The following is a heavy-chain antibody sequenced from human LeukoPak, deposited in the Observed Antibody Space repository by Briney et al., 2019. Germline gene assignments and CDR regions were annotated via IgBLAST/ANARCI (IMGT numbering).Heavy chain of an antibody. CDR2: ISDSGRNT. Sequence: GGSLRLSCAGSGFTFSNHDMGWVRQGPGKGLEWVSAISDSGRNTFYGDSVKGRFTVSRDNAKNTLYLQMNSLRAEDTAVYYCARRTQVPMSPEVIHTKHYFYMDVWGKGTSVTVSS. J-gene: IGHJ6*03. CDR3: ARRTQVPMSPEVIHTKHYFYMDV. V-gene: IGHV3-23*01. CDR1: GFTFSNHD. D-gene: IGHD2-21*01.